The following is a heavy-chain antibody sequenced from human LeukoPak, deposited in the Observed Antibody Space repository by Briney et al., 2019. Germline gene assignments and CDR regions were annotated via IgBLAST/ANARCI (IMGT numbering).Heavy chain of an antibody. V-gene: IGHV4-4*07. CDR3: ERAKGDY. Sequence: SDTLSLTCSVSGGSTSSYYWSCMRQPPGKALEWIGRIYTRGIISGNTNYNPSLKSRVTMSVDTSKKQFSLRLNSVTPADTAVYYWERAKGDYWGQGTLVTVSS. CDR2: IYTRGIISGNT. CDR1: GGSTSSYY. J-gene: IGHJ4*02.